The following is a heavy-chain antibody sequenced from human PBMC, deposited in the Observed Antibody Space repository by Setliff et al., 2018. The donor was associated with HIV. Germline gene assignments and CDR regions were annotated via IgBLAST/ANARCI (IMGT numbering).Heavy chain of an antibody. V-gene: IGHV4-34*01. CDR2: INHSGST. CDR3: AVGSQPRLAY. J-gene: IGHJ4*02. CDR1: GGSFSDYF. Sequence: SETLSLTCAVYGGSFSDYFWTWIRQPPGKGLEWIGDINHSGSTNYNPSLKSRVTISLDTSKNQFSLKLSSVTAADTAVYYCAVGSQPRLAYWGQGTLVTVSS. D-gene: IGHD5-18*01.